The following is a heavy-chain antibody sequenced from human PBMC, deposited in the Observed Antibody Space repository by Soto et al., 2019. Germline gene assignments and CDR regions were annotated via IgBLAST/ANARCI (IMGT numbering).Heavy chain of an antibody. V-gene: IGHV3-30*18. CDR2: ISYDGSNK. Sequence: QVQLVESGGGVVQPGRSLRLSCAASGFTFSSFGMHWVRQAPGKGLEWVGVISYDGSNKYYADSVKGRFTISRDNSKNTLYLQMNSLRAEDTAVYYCAKDDIAVAGHSLDYYYYGMDVWGQGTTVTVSS. CDR3: AKDDIAVAGHSLDYYYYGMDV. J-gene: IGHJ6*02. CDR1: GFTFSSFG. D-gene: IGHD6-19*01.